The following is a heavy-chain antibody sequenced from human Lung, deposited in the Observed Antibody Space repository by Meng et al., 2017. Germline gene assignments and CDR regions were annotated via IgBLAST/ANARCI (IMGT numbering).Heavy chain of an antibody. CDR3: ARGPTTMAHDFDY. CDR1: GGSFSDYY. J-gene: IGHJ4*02. CDR2: INHSGST. D-gene: IGHD4-11*01. V-gene: IGHV4-34*01. Sequence: QRPLQQVGAGLLKPSETLALTCVVSGGSFSDYYWSWIRQPPGKGLEWIGEINHSGSTNYNPSLESRATISVDTSQNNLSLKLSSVTAADSAVYYCARGPTTMAHDFDYWGQGTLVTVSS.